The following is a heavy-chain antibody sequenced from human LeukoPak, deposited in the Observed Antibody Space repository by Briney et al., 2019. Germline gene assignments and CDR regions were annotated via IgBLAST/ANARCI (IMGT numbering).Heavy chain of an antibody. V-gene: IGHV1-46*01. D-gene: IGHD3-22*01. J-gene: IGHJ4*02. CDR1: GYTFTSYY. CDR2: INPSGGST. CDR3: ARDYYDSSGYYYGPHFDY. Sequence: ASVTVSCTASGYTFTSYYMHWVRQAPGQGLEWMGIINPSGGSTSYAQKFQGRVTMTRDTSTSTVYMELSSLRSEDTAVYYCARDYYDSSGYYYGPHFDYWGQGTLVTVSS.